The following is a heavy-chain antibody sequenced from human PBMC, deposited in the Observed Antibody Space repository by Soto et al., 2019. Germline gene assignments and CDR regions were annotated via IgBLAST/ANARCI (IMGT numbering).Heavy chain of an antibody. CDR3: ARANSPYYGVDV. CDR1: GYSFRTYW. CDR2: IYPGGSDT. Sequence: GESLKISCKGSGYSFRTYWIAWVRQKPGKGLEWMGIIYPGGSDTRYSPSFQGQVTISVDKSISTAYLQRSNLKASDTAIYYCARANSPYYGVDVWGQGTTVTVSS. D-gene: IGHD1-1*01. J-gene: IGHJ6*02. V-gene: IGHV5-51*01.